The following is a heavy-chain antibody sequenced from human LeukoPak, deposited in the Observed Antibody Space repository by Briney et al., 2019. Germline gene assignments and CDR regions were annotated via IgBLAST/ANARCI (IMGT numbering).Heavy chain of an antibody. J-gene: IGHJ4*02. CDR1: GFTFSRYD. V-gene: IGHV3-13*01. CDR3: ARSVGSSSAY. D-gene: IGHD6-6*01. Sequence: GGSLRLSCVASGFTFSRYDMHWVRQATEKGLEWVSAIGTAGDTYYPGSVKGRFTISRENVKNSLFLQMNSLRVEDTAVYYCARSVGSSSAYWGQGTLVTVSS. CDR2: IGTAGDT.